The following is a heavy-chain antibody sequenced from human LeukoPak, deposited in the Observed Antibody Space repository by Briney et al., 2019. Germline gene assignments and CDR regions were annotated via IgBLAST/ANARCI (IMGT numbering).Heavy chain of an antibody. CDR1: GFTFSSYS. Sequence: GGSLRLSCAASGFTFSSYSMNWVRQAPGKGLEGVSYISSSSSTIYYADSVKGRFTISRDNAKNSLYLQMNSLRAEDTAVYYCARIHSSSWYGESGYGMDVWGQGTTVTVSS. D-gene: IGHD6-13*01. CDR2: ISSSSSTI. J-gene: IGHJ6*02. V-gene: IGHV3-48*01. CDR3: ARIHSSSWYGESGYGMDV.